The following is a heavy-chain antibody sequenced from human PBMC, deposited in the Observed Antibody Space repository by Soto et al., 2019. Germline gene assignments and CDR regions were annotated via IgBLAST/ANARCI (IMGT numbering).Heavy chain of an antibody. Sequence: QVQLVESGGGVVQPGRSLRLSCAASGGTFSSYAISWVRQAPGQGLEWMGGIIPIFGTANYAQKFQGRVTITADESTSTAYMELSSLRSEDTAVYYCARSVDTAMEPNYGMDVWGQGTTVTVSS. D-gene: IGHD5-18*01. CDR1: GGTFSSYA. CDR2: IIPIFGTA. CDR3: ARSVDTAMEPNYGMDV. J-gene: IGHJ6*02. V-gene: IGHV1-69*01.